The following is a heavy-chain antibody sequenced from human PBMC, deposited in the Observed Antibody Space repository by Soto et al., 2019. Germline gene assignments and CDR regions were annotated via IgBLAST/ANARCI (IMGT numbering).Heavy chain of an antibody. CDR2: IYYSGST. V-gene: IGHV4-39*01. CDR3: ATRYCTNGVCYNAGAFDI. D-gene: IGHD2-8*01. CDR1: GGSISSSSYY. J-gene: IGHJ3*02. Sequence: SETLSLTCTVSGGSISSSSYYWGWIRQPPGKGLEWIGSIYYSGSTYYNPSLKSRVTISVDTSKNQFSLKLSSVTAADTAVYYCATRYCTNGVCYNAGAFDIWGQGIMVTVSS.